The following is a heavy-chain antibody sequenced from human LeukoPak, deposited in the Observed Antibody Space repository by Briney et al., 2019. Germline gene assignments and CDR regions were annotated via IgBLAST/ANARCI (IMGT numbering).Heavy chain of an antibody. CDR2: IKSKTDGGTT. V-gene: IGHV3-15*01. CDR1: GFTFSNAW. Sequence: GGSLRLSCAASGFTFSNAWMSWVRLAPGKGLELVGRIKSKTDGGTTDYAAPVKGRFTISRDDSKNTLYLQMNSLKTEDTAVYYCTTGPRITGTTDLDFWGQGTLVTVSS. J-gene: IGHJ4*02. D-gene: IGHD1-20*01. CDR3: TTGPRITGTTDLDF.